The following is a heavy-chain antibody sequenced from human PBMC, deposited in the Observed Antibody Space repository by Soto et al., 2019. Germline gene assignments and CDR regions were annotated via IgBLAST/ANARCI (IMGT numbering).Heavy chain of an antibody. D-gene: IGHD2-15*01. Sequence: EVLLLKSGGGLVQPGGSLRLSCVVSGFTFNTFAMTWVRQAPGKGLEWVSALSGSGSLSYYADSVKGRFTISRDNSKNTLYLQMNNLRVDETAVYFCARDRGGALDSWGQGTLVTVSS. V-gene: IGHV3-23*01. CDR1: GFTFNTFA. CDR2: LSGSGSLS. J-gene: IGHJ4*02. CDR3: ARDRGGALDS.